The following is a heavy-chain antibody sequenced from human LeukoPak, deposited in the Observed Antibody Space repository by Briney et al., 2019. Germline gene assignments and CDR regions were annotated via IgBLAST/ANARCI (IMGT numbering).Heavy chain of an antibody. J-gene: IGHJ4*02. CDR2: FRGKAYGGTT. D-gene: IGHD3-3*01. Sequence: PGVPQRLFCTASGFTFCDYAMRWFRDSRGKGREWVGFFRGKAYGGTTEYAASVKGRFTISRDDSKSTTYLQINSLKAEDTAVYYCARGSDTIFGVARDGFDSWGQGTLVTVSS. CDR1: GFTFCDYA. V-gene: IGHV3-49*03. CDR3: ARGSDTIFGVARDGFDS.